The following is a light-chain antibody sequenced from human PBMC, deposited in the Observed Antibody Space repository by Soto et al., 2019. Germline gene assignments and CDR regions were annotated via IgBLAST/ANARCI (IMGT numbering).Light chain of an antibody. V-gene: IGKV2-28*01. CDR3: MQALQSPYT. CDR2: LGS. Sequence: DFVMTQSPLSLPVTPGEPASISCRSSQSLLHSNGFNYLDWYLQKPGQSPHLLIYLGSNRASGVPARFRGSGSGTDFTLKISRVEAEDVGVYYCMQALQSPYTFGQGTKMEIK. CDR1: QSLLHSNGFNY. J-gene: IGKJ2*01.